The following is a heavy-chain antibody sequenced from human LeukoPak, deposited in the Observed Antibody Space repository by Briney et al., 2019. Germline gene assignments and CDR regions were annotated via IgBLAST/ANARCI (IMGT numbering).Heavy chain of an antibody. CDR1: KFTFSSYA. J-gene: IGHJ4*02. CDR2: ISGSGGST. Sequence: GGSLRLSCAASKFTFSSYAMSWVRQAPGKGLEWVSAISGSGGSTYYADSVKGRFTISRDNSKNTLYLQMNSLRAEDTAVYYCAKDGYNQYYFDYWGQGTLVTVSS. CDR3: AKDGYNQYYFDY. D-gene: IGHD5-24*01. V-gene: IGHV3-23*01.